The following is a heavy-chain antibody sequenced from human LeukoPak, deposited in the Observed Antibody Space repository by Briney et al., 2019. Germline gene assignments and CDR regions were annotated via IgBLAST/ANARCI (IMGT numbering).Heavy chain of an antibody. D-gene: IGHD3-10*01. J-gene: IGHJ4*02. CDR3: VFAGTFYGSGSPQGFDY. V-gene: IGHV1-69*04. CDR2: IIPILGIA. CDR1: GGTFSSYA. Sequence: SVKVSCKASGGTFSSYAISWVRQAPGQGLEWMGRIIPILGIANYAQKFQGRVTITADKSTSTAYMELSGLRSEDTAVYYCVFAGTFYGSGSPQGFDYWGQGTLVTVSS.